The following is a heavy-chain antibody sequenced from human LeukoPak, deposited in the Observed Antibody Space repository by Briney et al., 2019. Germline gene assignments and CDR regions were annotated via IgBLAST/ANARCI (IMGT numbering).Heavy chain of an antibody. Sequence: EASVKVSCKSSGYTFTGYYLHWVRQVPRQGLEWMGWINGKSGATFYAQKFQDRITVTRDASISTMYLELNRLTSDDTAVYYCVRDFDWGPDYWGQGTLVAVSS. CDR1: GYTFTGYY. V-gene: IGHV1-2*02. CDR2: INGKSGAT. D-gene: IGHD3-9*01. CDR3: VRDFDWGPDY. J-gene: IGHJ4*02.